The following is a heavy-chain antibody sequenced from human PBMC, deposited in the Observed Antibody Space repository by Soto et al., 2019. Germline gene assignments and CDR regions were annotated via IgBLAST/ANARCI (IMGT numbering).Heavy chain of an antibody. D-gene: IGHD5-12*01. CDR2: INPNSGGT. J-gene: IGHJ4*02. Sequence: ASVKVSCKASGYTFTGYYMHWVRQAPGQGLEWMGWINPNSGGTNYAQKFQGWVTMTRDTSISTAYMELSRLRSDDTAVYYCARAPQRWLQAHHDYSGQGTLVTGSS. V-gene: IGHV1-2*04. CDR3: ARAPQRWLQAHHDY. CDR1: GYTFTGYY.